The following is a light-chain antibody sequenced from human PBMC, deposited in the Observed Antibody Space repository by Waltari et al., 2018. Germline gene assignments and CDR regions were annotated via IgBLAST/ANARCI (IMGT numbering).Light chain of an antibody. J-gene: IGKJ5*01. CDR2: ATS. Sequence: TQLTQSPSSLSASVGDRVTITCRASQVILGYLAWYQQRPGKAPKFLIYATSTLRSGVPSRFGGSGSGTDFNLTISDLQPEDFATDYCQQLKSYPITFGQGTRLEIK. V-gene: IGKV1-9*01. CDR1: QVILGY. CDR3: QQLKSYPIT.